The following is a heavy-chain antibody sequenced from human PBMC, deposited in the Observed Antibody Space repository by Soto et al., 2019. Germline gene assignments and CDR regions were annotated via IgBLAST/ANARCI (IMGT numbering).Heavy chain of an antibody. Sequence: PSETLSLTCAVSGGSISSGEYYWSWIRQPPGKGLEWIGYIYYSGSTYYNPSLKSRVTISVDTSKNQFSLKLSSVTAADTAVYYCAGRAAAGTSGAFDIWGQGTMVTVSS. V-gene: IGHV4-30-4*01. CDR3: AGRAAAGTSGAFDI. CDR1: GGSISSGEYY. CDR2: IYYSGST. D-gene: IGHD6-13*01. J-gene: IGHJ3*02.